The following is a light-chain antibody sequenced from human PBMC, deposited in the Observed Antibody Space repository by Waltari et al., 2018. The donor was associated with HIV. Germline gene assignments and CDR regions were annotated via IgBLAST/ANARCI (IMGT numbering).Light chain of an antibody. CDR1: SNDVGSYNY. Sequence: QPPLTQSLSVSGSPGHSITISCTRTSNDVGSYNYVSWYQQHPGSARKLLIFDLNRRPSGVPDRLSGSKSGNTASLTIYGLQAEDEADYYCCSSAGRYTFVFGTGTKVTVL. V-gene: IGLV2-11*01. J-gene: IGLJ1*01. CDR3: CSSAGRYTFV. CDR2: DLN.